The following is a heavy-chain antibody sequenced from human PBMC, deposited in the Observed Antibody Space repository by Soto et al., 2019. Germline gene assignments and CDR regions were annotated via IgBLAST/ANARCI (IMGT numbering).Heavy chain of an antibody. CDR3: AIWPRGGSSRDYGMDV. CDR1: GYSFTSYW. Sequence: GESLKISCKGSGYSFTSYWIGWVRQMPGKGLEWMGIIYPGDSDTRYSPSFQGQVTISADKSISTAYLQWSSLKASDTAMYYCAIWPRGGSSRDYGMDVWGQGTTVTVSS. J-gene: IGHJ6*02. V-gene: IGHV5-51*01. D-gene: IGHD6-13*01. CDR2: IYPGDSDT.